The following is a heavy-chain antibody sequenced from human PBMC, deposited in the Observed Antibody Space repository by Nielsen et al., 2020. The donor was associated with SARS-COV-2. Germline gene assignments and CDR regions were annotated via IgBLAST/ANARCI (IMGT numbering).Heavy chain of an antibody. V-gene: IGHV3-9*01. CDR3: AKVGGDTEDYYYGMDV. CDR1: GFTFDDYA. Sequence: SLKISCAASGFTFDDYAMHWVRQAPGKGLEWVSGISWNSGSIGYADSVKGRFTISRDNAKNSLYLQMNSLRAEDTALYYCAKVGGDTEDYYYGMDVWGQGTTVTVS. D-gene: IGHD3-16*01. CDR2: ISWNSGSI. J-gene: IGHJ6*02.